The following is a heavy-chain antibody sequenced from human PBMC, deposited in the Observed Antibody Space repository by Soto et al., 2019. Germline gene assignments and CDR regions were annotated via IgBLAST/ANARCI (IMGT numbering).Heavy chain of an antibody. CDR3: ARVDGGPTAYFYAMDI. CDR2: IYYSETT. V-gene: IGHV4-30-4*01. Sequence: SQTLSLTCTVYCGSIGSGDYYWGWFRQPPWKGLEWIAYIYYSETTYYNPSLKSRVTISVDTSTSQFSLRLSSVTAADTAVYYGARVDGGPTAYFYAMDIWGQGTTVTVSS. D-gene: IGHD2-15*01. J-gene: IGHJ6*02. CDR1: CGSIGSGDYY.